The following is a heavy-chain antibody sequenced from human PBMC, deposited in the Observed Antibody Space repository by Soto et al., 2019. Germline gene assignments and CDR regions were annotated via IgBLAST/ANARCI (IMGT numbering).Heavy chain of an antibody. J-gene: IGHJ4*02. CDR2: IFSRGST. Sequence: SETLFPTCTVSGGSLNTFYWGWVRQAAREGLEGVWRIFSRGSTSFNPSLESRVAMSVDTSKNHFSLNLSSVTAADMAVYYCAREGSYSAYNFAHGIQLWSFDFWGQGALVTVSS. D-gene: IGHD5-12*01. CDR1: GGSLNTFY. V-gene: IGHV4-4*07. CDR3: AREGSYSAYNFAHGIQLWSFDF.